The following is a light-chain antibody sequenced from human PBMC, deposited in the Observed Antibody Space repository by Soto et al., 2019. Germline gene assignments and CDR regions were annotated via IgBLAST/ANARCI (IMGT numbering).Light chain of an antibody. J-gene: IGKJ1*01. CDR3: QQSYRFPKT. V-gene: IGKV1-39*01. Sequence: DVQMTQSPSSLSASVGDSLTLTCRASQTVTSYLNWYQQKPGKAPKLLIYAASTLQSGVPSRFSRSGSGTEFTRTIISLQPEDFATYDWQQSYRFPKTFGRGTKVEVK. CDR1: QTVTSY. CDR2: AAS.